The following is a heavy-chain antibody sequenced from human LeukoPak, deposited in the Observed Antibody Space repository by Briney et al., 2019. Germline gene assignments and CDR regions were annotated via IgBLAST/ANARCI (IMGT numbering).Heavy chain of an antibody. Sequence: SGTLSLTCAVSGGSISSSNWWSWVRQPPGKGLGWIGEIYHSGSTNYNPSLKSRVTISVDKSKNQFSLKLSSVTAADTAVYYCAKDRGYYASGSPENYFDYWGQGTLVTVSS. D-gene: IGHD3-10*01. V-gene: IGHV4-4*02. CDR1: GGSISSSNW. J-gene: IGHJ4*02. CDR2: IYHSGST. CDR3: AKDRGYYASGSPENYFDY.